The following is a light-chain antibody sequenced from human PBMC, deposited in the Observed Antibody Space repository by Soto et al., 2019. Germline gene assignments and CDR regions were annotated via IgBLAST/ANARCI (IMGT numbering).Light chain of an antibody. CDR1: QGIRSY. Sequence: DIQLTQSPSFLSASVGDRVTITCRASQGIRSYLAWYQQRPGKAPELLIYGASTLRPGGASRFSGSESGTEFTRTISSLQPEDFATYFCQQLNTYPPFFTFDPATKVDIK. J-gene: IGKJ3*01. V-gene: IGKV1-9*01. CDR2: GAS. CDR3: QQLNTYPPFFT.